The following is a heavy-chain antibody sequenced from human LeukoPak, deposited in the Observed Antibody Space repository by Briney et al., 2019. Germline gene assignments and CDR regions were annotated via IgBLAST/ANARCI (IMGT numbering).Heavy chain of an antibody. CDR2: ISWNSGSI. CDR1: GFTFDDYA. V-gene: IGHV3-9*01. CDR3: AKEFYGSGFYGMDV. D-gene: IGHD3-10*01. J-gene: IGHJ6*02. Sequence: GGSLRLSCAASGFTFDDYAMHWVRQAPGKGLEWVSGISWNSGSIGYADSVKGRFTTSRDNAKNSLYLQMNSLRAEDTALYYCAKEFYGSGFYGMDVWGQGTTVTVSS.